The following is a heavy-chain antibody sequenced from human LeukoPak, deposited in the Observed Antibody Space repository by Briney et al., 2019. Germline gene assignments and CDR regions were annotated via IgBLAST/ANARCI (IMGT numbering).Heavy chain of an antibody. CDR1: GGSISSHY. D-gene: IGHD2-2*01. Sequence: KPSETLSLTCTVSGGSISSHYWSWIRQPPGKGLEWIGYIYYSGSANYNVSLKSRGTISVDTSKNQFSLNLSSVTAADTAVYYCAREVLGYCSSTSCSNWFAPWGQGPLVTVSS. CDR3: AREVLGYCSSTSCSNWFAP. J-gene: IGHJ5*02. CDR2: IYYSGSA. V-gene: IGHV4-59*11.